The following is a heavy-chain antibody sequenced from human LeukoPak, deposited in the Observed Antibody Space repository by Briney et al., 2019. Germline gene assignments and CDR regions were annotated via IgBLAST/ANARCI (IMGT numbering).Heavy chain of an antibody. J-gene: IGHJ4*02. V-gene: IGHV4-59*01. D-gene: IGHD1-1*01. CDR2: ISYSGNT. CDR1: GGSISPFF. CDR3: ARWNEGFDN. Sequence: PSETLSLTCTVSGGSISPFFWSWIRQPPGKGLEWIGSISYSGNTSYNPSLKSRVTISVDTSKNQFSLNLSSVTAADTAVYYCARWNEGFDNWGQGTLVTVSS.